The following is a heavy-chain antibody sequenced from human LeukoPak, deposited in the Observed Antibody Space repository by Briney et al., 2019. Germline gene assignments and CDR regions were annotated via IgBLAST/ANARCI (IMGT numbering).Heavy chain of an antibody. Sequence: GGSLRLSCAASGFTFSSYSMNWVRQAPGKGLEWVSSISSSSSYIHYADSVKGRFTISRDNAKNSLYLQMNSLRAEDTAVYYCARRSSGDYSYYYYMDVWGKGTTVTVSS. J-gene: IGHJ6*03. V-gene: IGHV3-21*01. D-gene: IGHD4-11*01. CDR1: GFTFSSYS. CDR2: ISSSSSYI. CDR3: ARRSSGDYSYYYYMDV.